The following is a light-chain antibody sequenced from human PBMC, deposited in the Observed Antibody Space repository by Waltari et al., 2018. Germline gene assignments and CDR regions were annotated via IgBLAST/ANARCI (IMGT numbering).Light chain of an antibody. V-gene: IGLV3-1*01. Sequence: SYELTQPPSVSVSPGQTASITCSGDKLGDKYACWYQQKPGQSPVVVIYQDTKRPSGVPEGFSGSNSGNTATLTISETQAMDEADYYCQAWDSNSYVFGTGTKVTVL. J-gene: IGLJ1*01. CDR3: QAWDSNSYV. CDR2: QDT. CDR1: KLGDKY.